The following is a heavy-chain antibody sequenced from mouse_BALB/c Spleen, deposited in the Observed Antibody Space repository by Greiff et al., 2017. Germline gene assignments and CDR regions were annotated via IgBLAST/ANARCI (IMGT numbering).Heavy chain of an antibody. Sequence: EVQLQQSGPELVIPGASVKISCKASGYTFTDYNMHWVKQSHGKSLEWIGYIYPYNGGTGYNQKFKSKATLTVDNSSSTAYMELRSLTSGDSAVYYCASSYYGNSYYAMDYWDQGTSVTVSS. CDR1: GYTFTDYN. CDR2: IYPYNGGT. D-gene: IGHD2-10*01. J-gene: IGHJ4*01. CDR3: ASSYYGNSYYAMDY. V-gene: IGHV1S29*02.